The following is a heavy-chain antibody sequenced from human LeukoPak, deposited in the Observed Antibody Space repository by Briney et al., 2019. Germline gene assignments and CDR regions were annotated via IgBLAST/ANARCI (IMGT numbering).Heavy chain of an antibody. CDR1: GFTFSSYG. J-gene: IGHJ4*02. D-gene: IGHD4-23*01. CDR2: IRYDESNQ. V-gene: IGHV3-30*02. CDR3: AKGYGGSHFDY. Sequence: GGSLRLSCAPPGFTFSSYGMHWVRQAPGKGLEWVAFIRYDESNQYYADSVKGRFTISRDNSKSTLHLQMNSLKVEDTAVYYCAKGYGGSHFDYWGQGALVAVSS.